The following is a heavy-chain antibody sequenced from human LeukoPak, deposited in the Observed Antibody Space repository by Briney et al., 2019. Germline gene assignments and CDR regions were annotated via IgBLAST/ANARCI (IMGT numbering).Heavy chain of an antibody. J-gene: IGHJ6*03. CDR2: INWNGGST. D-gene: IGHD1-26*01. CDR3: ARAFFSELTYYYYYYMDV. CDR1: GFTFDDYG. V-gene: IGHV3-20*04. Sequence: PGGSLRLSCAASGFTFDDYGMSWVRQAPGKGLEWVSGINWNGGSTGYADYVKGRFTISRDNAKNSLYLQMNSLRAEDTALYYCARAFFSELTYYYYYYMDVWGKGTTVTVSS.